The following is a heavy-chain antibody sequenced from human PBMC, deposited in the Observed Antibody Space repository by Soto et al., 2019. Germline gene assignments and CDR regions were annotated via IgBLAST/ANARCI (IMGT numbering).Heavy chain of an antibody. Sequence: SETLSLTCTVSGVSISSYYWSWIRQPPGKGLEWIGYIYYSGSTNYNPSLKSRVTISVDTSKNQFSLKLSSVTAADTAVYCCARILRFSYYYYMDVWGKGTTVTVSS. D-gene: IGHD3-3*01. CDR1: GVSISSYY. CDR3: ARILRFSYYYYMDV. CDR2: IYYSGST. J-gene: IGHJ6*03. V-gene: IGHV4-59*01.